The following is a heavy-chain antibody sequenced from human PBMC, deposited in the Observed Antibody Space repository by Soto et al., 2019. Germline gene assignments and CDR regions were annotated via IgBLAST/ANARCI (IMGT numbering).Heavy chain of an antibody. D-gene: IGHD1-20*01. V-gene: IGHV3-11*01. CDR1: GFIFSDYH. CDR2: ISGSSDTI. Sequence: GGSLRLSCAASGFIFSDYHMTWIHQAPGKGLELVAYISGSSDTIYYADSVKGRFTISRDNGKDALFLQMSSLRAEDTAVYYCVRDRRISGINRGLDYWGRGTLVTVSS. J-gene: IGHJ4*02. CDR3: VRDRRISGINRGLDY.